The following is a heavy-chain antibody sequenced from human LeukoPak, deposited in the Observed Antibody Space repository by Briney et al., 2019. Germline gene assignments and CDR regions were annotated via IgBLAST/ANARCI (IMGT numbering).Heavy chain of an antibody. V-gene: IGHV3-49*04. CDR1: GFTFSSYW. D-gene: IGHD1-26*01. CDR3: TRGYSGPGY. J-gene: IGHJ4*02. Sequence: GGSLRLSWAAAGFTFSSYWMSWVRQAPGKGLEWVGFIRSKAYGGTTEYAASVKGRFTISRDDSKSIAYLQMNSLKTEDTAVYYCTRGYSGPGYWGQGTLVTVSS. CDR2: IRSKAYGGTT.